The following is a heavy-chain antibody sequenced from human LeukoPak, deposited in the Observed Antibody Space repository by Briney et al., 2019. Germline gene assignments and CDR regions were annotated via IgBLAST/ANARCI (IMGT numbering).Heavy chain of an antibody. Sequence: GGSLRLSCAASGFTFDDYAMHWVRQVPGKGLEWVSGISWNSGSIGYADSVKGRFTISRDNAKNSLYLQMNSLRAEDTALYYCAKSGYDYYYYMDVWGKGTTVTISS. V-gene: IGHV3-9*01. CDR3: AKSGYDYYYYMDV. J-gene: IGHJ6*03. CDR1: GFTFDDYA. CDR2: ISWNSGSI. D-gene: IGHD5-12*01.